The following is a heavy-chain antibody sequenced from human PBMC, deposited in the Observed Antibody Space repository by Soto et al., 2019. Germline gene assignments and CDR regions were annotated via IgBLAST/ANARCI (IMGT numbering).Heavy chain of an antibody. CDR1: GGTFSSYA. CDR3: ARGGYSSTWSNLLDRSGLDV. V-gene: IGHV1-69*06. J-gene: IGHJ6*02. Sequence: QVQLVQSGAEAKKPGSSVKVSCKTSGGTFSSYAISWVRQAPGQGLEWMGGIVPLFRTTNYEQKFQGRVTITAYTSTDTVYMELSGLRSGDTAVYYCARGGYSSTWSNLLDRSGLDVWGQGPTVTVSS. D-gene: IGHD6-13*01. CDR2: IVPLFRTT.